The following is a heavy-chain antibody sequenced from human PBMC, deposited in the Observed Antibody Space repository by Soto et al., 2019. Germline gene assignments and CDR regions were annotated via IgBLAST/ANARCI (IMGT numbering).Heavy chain of an antibody. D-gene: IGHD3-22*01. Sequence: SVKVSCKASGYPFTSYCISWVRQAPGQGLEWMGWISAYNGNTNYAQKLQGRVTMTTDTSTSTAYMELRSLRSDDTAVYYCARDTRPGYYYDSSGYYDYWGQGTLVTVSS. CDR3: ARDTRPGYYYDSSGYYDY. V-gene: IGHV1-18*01. CDR1: GYPFTSYC. J-gene: IGHJ4*02. CDR2: ISAYNGNT.